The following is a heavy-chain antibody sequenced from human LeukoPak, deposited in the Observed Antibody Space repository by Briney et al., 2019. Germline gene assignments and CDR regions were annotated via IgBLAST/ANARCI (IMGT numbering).Heavy chain of an antibody. J-gene: IGHJ4*02. CDR2: ISSSSSYI. CDR3: ARYYGDYVREFDY. Sequence: GGSLRLSCAASGFTFSSYSMNWVRQAPGKGLEWVSSISSSSSYIYYADSVKGRFTISRDNAKNSLYLQMNSLRAEDTAVYYCARYYGDYVREFDYWGQGTLVTVSS. CDR1: GFTFSSYS. V-gene: IGHV3-21*01. D-gene: IGHD4-17*01.